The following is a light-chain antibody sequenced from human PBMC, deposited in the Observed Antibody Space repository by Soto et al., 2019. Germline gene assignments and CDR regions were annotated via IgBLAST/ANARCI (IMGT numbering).Light chain of an antibody. CDR2: GAS. V-gene: IGKV3-20*01. J-gene: IGKJ4*01. Sequence: EIVLTQSPGTLSFFPGEPVTLSCRARQSVSRNLAWYQQRPGQAPRLLIFGASNRATGIPDRFSGSGSGTDFSLTISRLEPEDCAVYYCQQYGNSITFGGGTKVDIK. CDR1: QSVSRN. CDR3: QQYGNSIT.